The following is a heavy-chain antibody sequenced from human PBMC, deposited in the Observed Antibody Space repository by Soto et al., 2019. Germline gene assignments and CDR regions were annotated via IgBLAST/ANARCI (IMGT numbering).Heavy chain of an antibody. CDR2: IFTRDSET. CDR1: GDLIDAHG. V-gene: IGHV5-51*01. Sequence: GVPLKISCQCAGDLIDAHGIGLVRPPPGKGLEWMGLIFTRDSETKTSPSFQGHVSFSVDNSINTVYLQWTSLKTADTGMYFCARGYSDSGKGYDLWGQGTLVNGSA. J-gene: IGHJ5*02. CDR3: ARGYSDSGKGYDL. D-gene: IGHD3-10*01.